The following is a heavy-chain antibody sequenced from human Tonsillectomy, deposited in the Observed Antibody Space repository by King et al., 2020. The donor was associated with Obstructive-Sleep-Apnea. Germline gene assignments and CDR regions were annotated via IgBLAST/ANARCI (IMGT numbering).Heavy chain of an antibody. CDR3: ASFYDSSGYSGLYYYGMDV. CDR2: IYNSGST. CDR1: GGSISSSSYY. J-gene: IGHJ6*02. D-gene: IGHD3-22*01. Sequence: QLQESGPGLVKPSETLSLTCTVSGGSISSSSYYWGWIRQTPGKGLEWIGSIYNSGSTYYNPSLKSRVTISVDTSKNQFSLKLFSVTAADTAVYYCASFYDSSGYSGLYYYGMDVWGQGTTVTVS. V-gene: IGHV4-39*07.